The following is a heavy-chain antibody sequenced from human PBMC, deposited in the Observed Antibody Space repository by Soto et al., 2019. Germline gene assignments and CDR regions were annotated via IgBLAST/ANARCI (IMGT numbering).Heavy chain of an antibody. D-gene: IGHD3-9*01. CDR3: AIGILTYGMDV. Sequence: SETLSLTCTVSGGSISSYYWSWIRQPPGKGLEWIGYIYYSGSTNYNPSLKSRVTISVDTSKNQFSLKLSSVTAADTAVYYCAIGILTYGMDVWGQGTTVTVS. V-gene: IGHV4-59*01. CDR2: IYYSGST. CDR1: GGSISSYY. J-gene: IGHJ6*02.